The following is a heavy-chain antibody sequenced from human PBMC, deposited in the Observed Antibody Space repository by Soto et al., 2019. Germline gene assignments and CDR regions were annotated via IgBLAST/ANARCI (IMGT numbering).Heavy chain of an antibody. J-gene: IGHJ6*03. Sequence: ETLSLTCTVSGGSISSYYWSWIRQPPGKGLEWIGYIYYSGSTNYNPSLKSRVTISVDTSKNQFSLKLSSVTAADTAVYYCARASGYSYGYDYYYYMDVWGKGTTVTVSS. CDR2: IYYSGST. V-gene: IGHV4-59*08. CDR1: GGSISSYY. D-gene: IGHD5-18*01. CDR3: ARASGYSYGYDYYYYMDV.